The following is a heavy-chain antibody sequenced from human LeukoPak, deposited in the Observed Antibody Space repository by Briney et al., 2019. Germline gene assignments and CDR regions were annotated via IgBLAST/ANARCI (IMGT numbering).Heavy chain of an antibody. CDR2: ITTSDGNT. V-gene: IGHV3-23*01. CDR3: AKGGKWDVTPFDY. CDR1: GFTFSSYT. J-gene: IGHJ4*02. Sequence: GGSLRLSCAASGFTFSSYTMSWVRQAPGKGLEWVSTITTSDGNTYYADSVKGRFTVSRDNSKNTLFLQMNSLRAEDTAVYYCAKGGKWDVTPFDYWGQGTLVTVSS. D-gene: IGHD1-26*01.